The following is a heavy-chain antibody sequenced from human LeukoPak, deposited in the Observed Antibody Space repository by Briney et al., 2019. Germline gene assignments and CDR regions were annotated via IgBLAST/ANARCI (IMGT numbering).Heavy chain of an antibody. CDR2: INHSGDT. CDR3: ARDEYSSSWDPLAY. J-gene: IGHJ4*02. CDR1: GESFSDYS. D-gene: IGHD6-13*01. Sequence: SETLSLTCAVYGESFSDYSWSWIRQSPGKGLEWIGEINHSGDTNYNPSLKSRVTISVDTPKNQFSLKLNSVTAADTAVYYCARDEYSSSWDPLAYWGQGTLVTVSS. V-gene: IGHV4-34*01.